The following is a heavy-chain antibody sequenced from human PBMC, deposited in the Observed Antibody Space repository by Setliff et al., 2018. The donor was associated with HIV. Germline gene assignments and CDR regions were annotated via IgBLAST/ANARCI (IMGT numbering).Heavy chain of an antibody. CDR3: ARGHEWLRT. V-gene: IGHV4-59*01. CDR1: GDSIRNDY. CDR2: FSYTGGT. D-gene: IGHD5-12*01. J-gene: IGHJ4*02. Sequence: SETLSLTCTVSGDSIRNDYWTWIRQYPEKGLEWIACFSYTGGTNYNPSFKSRVTLSLDISKNQISLTLKSLIAADTAVYYCARGHEWLRTWGQGTLVTVSS.